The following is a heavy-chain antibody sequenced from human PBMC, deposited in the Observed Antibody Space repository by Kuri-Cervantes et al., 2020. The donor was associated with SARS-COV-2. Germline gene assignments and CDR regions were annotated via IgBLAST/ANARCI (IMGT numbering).Heavy chain of an antibody. CDR2: ISSSSSYI. CDR1: GFTFSSYS. J-gene: IGHJ6*03. Sequence: GGSLRLSCAASGFTFSSYSMNWVRQAPGKGLEWVSSISSSSSYIYYADSVKGRFTISRDNAKNSLYLQMNSLRAEDTAVYYCARDFPDYSNYPYYYYYMDVWGKGTTVTVSS. CDR3: ARDFPDYSNYPYYYYYMDV. V-gene: IGHV3-21*01. D-gene: IGHD4-11*01.